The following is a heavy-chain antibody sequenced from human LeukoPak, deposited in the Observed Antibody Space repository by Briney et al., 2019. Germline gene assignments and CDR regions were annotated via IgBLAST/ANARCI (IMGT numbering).Heavy chain of an antibody. CDR1: GYTFTSYG. CDR2: ISAYNGNT. Sequence: ASVKVSCKASGYTFTSYGISWVRQAPGQGLEWMGWISAYNGNTNYAQKLQGRVTMTTDTSTSTAYMELRSLRSDDTAVYYCARDLFRGSTSLVAFDYWGQGTLVTVSS. J-gene: IGHJ4*02. CDR3: ARDLFRGSTSLVAFDY. D-gene: IGHD2-2*01. V-gene: IGHV1-18*01.